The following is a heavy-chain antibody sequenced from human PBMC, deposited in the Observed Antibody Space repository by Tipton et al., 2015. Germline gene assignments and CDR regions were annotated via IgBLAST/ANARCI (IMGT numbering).Heavy chain of an antibody. J-gene: IGHJ4*02. V-gene: IGHV4-4*02. D-gene: IGHD3-3*01. Sequence: TLSLTCDVSGVSISSRNWWSWVRQPPGKGLEWIGEMYYGGTTNYNPSLKSRVTMSLDKAKNQFSLRLISVTAADTAIYYCTRYVYGVIPSGVFWGQGTLVIVSS. CDR3: TRYVYGVIPSGVF. CDR2: MYYGGTT. CDR1: GVSISSRNW.